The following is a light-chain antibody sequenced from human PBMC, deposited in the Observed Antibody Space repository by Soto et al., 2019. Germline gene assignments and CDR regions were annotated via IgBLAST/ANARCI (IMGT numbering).Light chain of an antibody. V-gene: IGKV3-15*01. CDR1: QSVSGN. CDR3: QQYNNWPRT. CDR2: GAS. Sequence: EIVMTQSPATLSVSPGERATLSCRASQSVSGNLAWYQQKPGQAPRLLIYGASTRATGIPARFSGSGSGTEVTLTIGSLQSEDFAVYYCQQYNNWPRTFGQGTKLEIK. J-gene: IGKJ2*01.